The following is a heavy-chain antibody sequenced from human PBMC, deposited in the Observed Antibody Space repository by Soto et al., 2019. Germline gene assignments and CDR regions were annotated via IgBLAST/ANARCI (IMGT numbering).Heavy chain of an antibody. V-gene: IGHV4-39*01. J-gene: IGHJ4*02. CDR2: IYYSGST. CDR3: ARRYGSGRLGGVY. CDR1: GGSISTDNYY. Sequence: QVQLQESGPGLVKPAETLSLTCIVSGGSISTDNYYWAWIRQPPGKGLEWIGSIYYSGSTNYNPSLNVRLSKSVDTSMNQFSLKLTSVTAADTAVYYCARRYGSGRLGGVYWGQGTLVSVSS. D-gene: IGHD3-10*01.